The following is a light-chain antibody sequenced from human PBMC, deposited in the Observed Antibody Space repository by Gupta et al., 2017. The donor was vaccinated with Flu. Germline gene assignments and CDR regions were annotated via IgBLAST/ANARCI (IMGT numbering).Light chain of an antibody. V-gene: IGKV1-39*01. J-gene: IGKJ1*01. CDR2: AAS. CDR3: QQSDSTPVT. Sequence: PSSLSGSVGDRVTITCRASQSISTSLNWYQQKPGKAPKVLIYAASSLQSGVPSRLSGSGSGTDFTLTISSLQPEDFATYYCQQSDSTPVTFGQGTKVEIK. CDR1: QSISTS.